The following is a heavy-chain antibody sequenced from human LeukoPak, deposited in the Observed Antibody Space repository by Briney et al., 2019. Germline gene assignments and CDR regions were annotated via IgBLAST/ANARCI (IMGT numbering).Heavy chain of an antibody. CDR2: IYPGDSDT. Sequence: GESLKISCKGSGYSFTSYWIGWVRQMPGKGLEWMGIIYPGDSDTRYSPSFQGQVTISADKSISTAYLQWSSLKASDTAMYYCARSPSAAGFFPRPKYYFDYWGQGTLVTVSS. J-gene: IGHJ4*02. CDR3: ARSPSAAGFFPRPKYYFDY. CDR1: GYSFTSYW. V-gene: IGHV5-51*01. D-gene: IGHD6-13*01.